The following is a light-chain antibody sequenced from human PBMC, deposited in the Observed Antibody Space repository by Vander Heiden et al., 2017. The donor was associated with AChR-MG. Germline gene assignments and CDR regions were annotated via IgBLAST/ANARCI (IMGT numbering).Light chain of an antibody. J-gene: IGKJ2*01. CDR1: RTGYSTY. CDR3: QQCDSSPHT. CDR2: GVS. Sequence: DMVSQQPPPTLALSPGERATLSCTARRTGYSTYIAWYQQKPGQAPKLLIYGVSDMDTGIPDRFSGSGSGTDFTLTISSLQPEDFAVYYCQQCDSSPHTFGQGTKLDFK. V-gene: IGKV3-20*01.